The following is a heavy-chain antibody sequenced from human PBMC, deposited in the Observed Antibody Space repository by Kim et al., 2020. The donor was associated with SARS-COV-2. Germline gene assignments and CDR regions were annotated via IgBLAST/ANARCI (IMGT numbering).Heavy chain of an antibody. CDR2: FDPEDGET. D-gene: IGHD1-1*01. J-gene: IGHJ6*02. Sequence: ASVKVSCKVSGYTLTELSMHWVRQAPGKGLEWMGGFDPEDGETIYAQKFQGRVTMTEDTSTDTAYMELSSLRSEDTAVYYCATDRRGHWEPAFYYGMDVWGQGTTVTVSS. V-gene: IGHV1-24*01. CDR3: ATDRRGHWEPAFYYGMDV. CDR1: GYTLTELS.